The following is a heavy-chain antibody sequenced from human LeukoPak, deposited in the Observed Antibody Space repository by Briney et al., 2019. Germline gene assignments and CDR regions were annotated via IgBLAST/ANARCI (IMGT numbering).Heavy chain of an antibody. CDR3: AKGPRNYDILTGYYSNYFDY. CDR1: GFTFSSYA. Sequence: GSLRLSCAASGFTFSSYAMSWVRQAPGKGLEWVSAISGSGGSTYYADSVKGRFTISRDNSKNTLYLQMNSLRAEDTAVYYCAKGPRNYDILTGYYSNYFDYWGQGTLVTVSS. V-gene: IGHV3-23*01. CDR2: ISGSGGST. D-gene: IGHD3-9*01. J-gene: IGHJ4*02.